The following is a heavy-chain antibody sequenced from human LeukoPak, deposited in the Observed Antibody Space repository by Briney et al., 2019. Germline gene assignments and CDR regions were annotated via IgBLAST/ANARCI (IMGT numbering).Heavy chain of an antibody. CDR3: AREGARGGRPFDP. V-gene: IGHV4-34*01. J-gene: IGHJ5*02. CDR2: INHSGST. D-gene: IGHD2-15*01. Sequence: SETLSLTCAVYGGSFSGYYWSWIRQPPGKGLEWIGEINHSGSTNYNPSLKSRVTISVDTSKNQFSLKLSSVTAADTAVYYCAREGARGGRPFDPRGQGTLVTVSS. CDR1: GGSFSGYY.